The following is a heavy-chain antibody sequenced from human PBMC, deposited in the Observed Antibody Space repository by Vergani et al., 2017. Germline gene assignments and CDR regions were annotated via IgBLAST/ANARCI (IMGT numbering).Heavy chain of an antibody. D-gene: IGHD4-23*01. V-gene: IGHV4-38-2*01. CDR3: AIRGTTVVKGFDY. CDR1: GYSISGGYY. CDR2: IYHSGST. J-gene: IGHJ4*02. Sequence: QVQLQESGPGLVKPPETLSLTCAVSGYSISGGYYWGWIRRPPGKGLEWIGSIYHSGSTYYNPSLKSRVTISVDTSKNQFSLKLSSVTAADTAVYYCAIRGTTVVKGFDYWGQGTLVTVSS.